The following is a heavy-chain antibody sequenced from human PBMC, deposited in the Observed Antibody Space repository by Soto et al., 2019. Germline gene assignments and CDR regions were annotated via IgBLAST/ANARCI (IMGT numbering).Heavy chain of an antibody. J-gene: IGHJ5*02. CDR1: GYTFTSYD. Sequence: GASVKVSCKASGYTFTSYDCNWVRQATGQGLEWMGWMNPNSGNTGYAQKFQGRVTMTRNTSISTAYMELSSLRSEDTAVYYCAKGTRDYSSSSAWFDPWGQGTLVTVSS. CDR2: MNPNSGNT. V-gene: IGHV1-8*01. CDR3: AKGTRDYSSSSAWFDP. D-gene: IGHD6-6*01.